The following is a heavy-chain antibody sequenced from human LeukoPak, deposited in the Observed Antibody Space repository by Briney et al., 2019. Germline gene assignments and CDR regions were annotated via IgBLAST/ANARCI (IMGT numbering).Heavy chain of an antibody. CDR2: IYYSGST. V-gene: IGHV4-59*01. D-gene: IGHD3-22*01. J-gene: IGHJ4*02. CDR1: GGSISSYY. CDR3: ASYSYYYDSSGY. Sequence: SETLSLTCTVSGGSISSYYWSWIRQPPGKGLEWIGYIYYSGSTNYNPSLKSRVTTSVDTSKNQFSLKLSSVTAADAAVYYCASYSYYYDSSGYWGQGTLVTVSS.